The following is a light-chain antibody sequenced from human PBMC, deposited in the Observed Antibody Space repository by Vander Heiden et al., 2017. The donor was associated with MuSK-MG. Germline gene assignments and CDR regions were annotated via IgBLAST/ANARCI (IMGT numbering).Light chain of an antibody. CDR3: QSYDTSLSGYVV. CDR2: ANN. V-gene: IGLV1-40*01. Sequence: QSVLTQPPSVSGAPGQRVTISCTGSNSNIGAGSDVHWYRQLPGTAPKVLIHANNKRPSGVPDRFSGSKSGTSASLAISGLQAEDEADYYCQSYDTSLSGYVVFGGGTKLTVL. J-gene: IGLJ2*01. CDR1: NSNIGAGSD.